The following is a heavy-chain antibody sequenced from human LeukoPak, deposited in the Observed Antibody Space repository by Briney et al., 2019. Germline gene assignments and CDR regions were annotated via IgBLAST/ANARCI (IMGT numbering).Heavy chain of an antibody. J-gene: IGHJ5*02. CDR3: ARSQLLGYCSSTSCYGWLDP. CDR1: GYTFTGYY. CDR2: INPNSGGT. D-gene: IGHD2-2*01. Sequence: ASVKVSCKASGYTFTGYYIHWVRQAPGQGLEWMGWINPNSGGTNYAQKFQGRVTMTRDTSISTAYMELSRLRSDDTAVYYCARSQLLGYCSSTSCYGWLDPWGQGTLVTVSS. V-gene: IGHV1-2*02.